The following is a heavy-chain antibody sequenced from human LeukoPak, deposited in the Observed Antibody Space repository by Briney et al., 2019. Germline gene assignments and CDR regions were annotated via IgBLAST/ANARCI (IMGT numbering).Heavy chain of an antibody. Sequence: KTSETLSLTCTVPGGSISSSSYYWGWIRQPPGKGLEWIGSIYYSGSTYYNPSLKSRVTISVDTSKNQFSLKLSSVTAADTAVYYCARGTTVTYYFDYWGQGTLVTVSS. D-gene: IGHD4-17*01. CDR1: GGSISSSSYY. CDR3: ARGTTVTYYFDY. V-gene: IGHV4-39*01. CDR2: IYYSGST. J-gene: IGHJ4*02.